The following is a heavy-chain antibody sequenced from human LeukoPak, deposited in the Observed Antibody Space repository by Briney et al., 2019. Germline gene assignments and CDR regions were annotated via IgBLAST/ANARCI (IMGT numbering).Heavy chain of an antibody. CDR2: ITSDGSNT. CDR3: AKKRAVAGTNGEYFFDY. CDR1: GFTFSSFV. D-gene: IGHD6-19*01. V-gene: IGHV3-30*18. J-gene: IGHJ4*02. Sequence: GRSLRLSCAASGFTFSSFVMHWVRQAPGKGLEWVAVITSDGSNTNYADSVKGRFTISRDNSKNTLYLQMSRLKPVDTVVYDCAKKRAVAGTNGEYFFDYWGQGTLVTVSS.